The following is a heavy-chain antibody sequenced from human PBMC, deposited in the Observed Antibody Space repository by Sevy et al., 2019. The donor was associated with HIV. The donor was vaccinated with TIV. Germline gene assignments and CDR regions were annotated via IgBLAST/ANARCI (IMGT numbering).Heavy chain of an antibody. Sequence: SQTLSLTCAISGDSVSSNSAAWNWIRQSPSRGLEWLGRTYYRSKRYNDYAVSVKARITINPDTSKNQFSLQLNSVTPEDTAVYFCAREPYSSSWYGFGWFDPWGQGTLVTVSS. D-gene: IGHD6-13*01. CDR3: AREPYSSSWYGFGWFDP. CDR1: GDSVSSNSAA. CDR2: TYYRSKRYN. V-gene: IGHV6-1*01. J-gene: IGHJ5*02.